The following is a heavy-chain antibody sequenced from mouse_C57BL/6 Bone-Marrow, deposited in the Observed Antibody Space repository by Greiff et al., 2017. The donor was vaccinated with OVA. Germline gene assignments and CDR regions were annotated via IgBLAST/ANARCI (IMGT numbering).Heavy chain of an antibody. J-gene: IGHJ3*01. D-gene: IGHD2-2*01. Sequence: VQRVESGPGLVAPSQSLSITCTVSGFSLTSYGVDWVRQSPGKGLEWLGVIWGVGSTNYNSALKSRLSISKDNSKSQVFLKMNSLQTDNTAMYYCASASLYYGYPFAYWGQGTLVTVSA. CDR1: GFSLTSYG. CDR3: ASASLYYGYPFAY. CDR2: IWGVGST. V-gene: IGHV2-6*01.